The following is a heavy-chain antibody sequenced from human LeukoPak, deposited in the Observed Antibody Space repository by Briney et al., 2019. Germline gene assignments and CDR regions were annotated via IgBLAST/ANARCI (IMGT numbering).Heavy chain of an antibody. D-gene: IGHD2-15*01. V-gene: IGHV1-2*06. CDR3: ARDGTGYCSGGSCYSGASFDY. CDR2: INPNSGGT. CDR1: GYTFTGYY. Sequence: ASVEVSCKASGYTFTGYYMHWVRQAPGQGLEWMGRINPNSGGTNYAQKFQGRVTMTRDTSISTAYMELGRLRSDDTAVYYCARDGTGYCSGGSCYSGASFDYWGQGTLVTVSS. J-gene: IGHJ4*02.